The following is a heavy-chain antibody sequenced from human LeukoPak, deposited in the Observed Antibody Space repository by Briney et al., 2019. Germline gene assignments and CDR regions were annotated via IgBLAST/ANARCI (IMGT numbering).Heavy chain of an antibody. CDR3: ARGNMVRGVLFDY. D-gene: IGHD3-10*01. V-gene: IGHV4-34*01. CDR2: INHSGST. J-gene: IGHJ4*02. CDR1: GGSFSGYY. Sequence: KTSETLSLTCAVYGGSFSGYYWSWIRQPPGKGLEWIGEINHSGSTNYNPSLKSRVTISVDTSKNQFSLKLSSVTAADTAVYYCARGNMVRGVLFDYWGQGTLVTVSS.